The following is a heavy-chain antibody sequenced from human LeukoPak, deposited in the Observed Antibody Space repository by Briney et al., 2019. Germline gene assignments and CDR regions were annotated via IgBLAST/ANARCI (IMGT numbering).Heavy chain of an antibody. CDR2: ISSSSSTI. Sequence: GGSLRLSCAASEFSFSSYFMSWVRQAPGKGLEWVSYISSSSSTIYYADSVRGRFTFSRDNAKHSLYLQMNSLRAEDTAVYYCARVHSSSWYVVDYWGQGTLVTVSS. V-gene: IGHV3-48*04. D-gene: IGHD6-13*01. CDR1: EFSFSSYF. J-gene: IGHJ4*02. CDR3: ARVHSSSWYVVDY.